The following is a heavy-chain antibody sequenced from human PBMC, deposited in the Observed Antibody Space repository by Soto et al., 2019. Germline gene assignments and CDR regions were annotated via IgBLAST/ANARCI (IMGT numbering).Heavy chain of an antibody. CDR1: GGTFSSYT. CDR2: IIPILGIA. CDR3: AREGARGSGSHHFDY. V-gene: IGHV1-69*04. Sequence: GASVKVSCKASGGTFSSYTMSWVRQATGQGLEWMGRIIPILGIANYAQKFQGRVTITADKSTSTAYMELSSLRSEDAAVYYCAREGARGSGSHHFDYWGQGTLLTVSS. D-gene: IGHD1-26*01. J-gene: IGHJ4*02.